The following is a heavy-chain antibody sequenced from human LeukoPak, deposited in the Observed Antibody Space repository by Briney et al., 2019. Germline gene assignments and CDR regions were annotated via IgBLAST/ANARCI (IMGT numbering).Heavy chain of an antibody. CDR1: GFTFSSYT. Sequence: GGSLRLSCAASGFTFSSYTMTWVRQAPGKGLEWVSAISGSGGSTYYADSVKGRFTISRDNSKNTLYLQMNSLRAEDTAVYYCAGNYDFWSGYYYGMDVWGQGTTVTVSS. V-gene: IGHV3-23*01. D-gene: IGHD3-3*01. CDR3: AGNYDFWSGYYYGMDV. J-gene: IGHJ6*02. CDR2: ISGSGGST.